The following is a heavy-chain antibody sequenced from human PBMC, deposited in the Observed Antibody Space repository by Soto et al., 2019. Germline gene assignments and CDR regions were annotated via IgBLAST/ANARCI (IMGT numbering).Heavy chain of an antibody. Sequence: ASVKVSFKASGYTFTSYDINWVRQATGQGLEWMGWMNPNSGNTGYAQKFQGRVTMTRNTSISTAYMELSSLRSEDTAVYYCAREYYDILTGYLPGYMDVWGKGTTVTVSS. J-gene: IGHJ6*03. D-gene: IGHD3-9*01. V-gene: IGHV1-8*01. CDR1: GYTFTSYD. CDR3: AREYYDILTGYLPGYMDV. CDR2: MNPNSGNT.